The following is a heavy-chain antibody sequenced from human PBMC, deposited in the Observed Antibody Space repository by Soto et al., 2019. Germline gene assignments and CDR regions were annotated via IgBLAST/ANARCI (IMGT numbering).Heavy chain of an antibody. V-gene: IGHV3-23*01. CDR1: GFTFSSYG. D-gene: IGHD1-7*01. CDR3: AKDRRAGGNYGLYSDF. J-gene: IGHJ4*02. CDR2: SSATGAGT. Sequence: EVQLLESGGGLVQPGGSLRLSCAASGFTFSSYGMTWVRQAPGKGLEWVSFSSATGAGTYYADSVKGRFTISRDNSKNTLYLQMTSLRADDTAVYYCAKDRRAGGNYGLYSDFWVQGALVIVSS.